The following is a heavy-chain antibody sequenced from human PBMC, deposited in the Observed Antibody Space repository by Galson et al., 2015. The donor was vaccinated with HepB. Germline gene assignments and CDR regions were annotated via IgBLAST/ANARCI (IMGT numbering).Heavy chain of an antibody. D-gene: IGHD2/OR15-2a*01. Sequence: VSGVSISSYYWNWIRQSAGKGLEWIGHIYSSGNTNYNPSLKSRVTMSEDTSKNQFSLNLTSVTAADTAVYFCARGRVMFDYWGPGILVTVSS. J-gene: IGHJ4*02. CDR1: GVSISSYY. CDR3: ARGRVMFDY. CDR2: IYSSGNT. V-gene: IGHV4-4*07.